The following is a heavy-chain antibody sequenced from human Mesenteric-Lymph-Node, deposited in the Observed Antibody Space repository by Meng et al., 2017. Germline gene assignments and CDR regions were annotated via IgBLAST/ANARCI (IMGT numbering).Heavy chain of an antibody. CDR2: ISGTGGAT. CDR1: GFTFSSYS. Sequence: GESLKISCAASGFTFSSYSMNWVRQAPGKGLEWVSAISGTGGATYYADSVKGRFPIARDGSKRTLFLQMNSLRAEVSAVYFCAKRLGIYGYHKYYFDSWGRGALVTVSS. D-gene: IGHD2-2*01. V-gene: IGHV3-23*01. J-gene: IGHJ4*02. CDR3: AKRLGIYGYHKYYFDS.